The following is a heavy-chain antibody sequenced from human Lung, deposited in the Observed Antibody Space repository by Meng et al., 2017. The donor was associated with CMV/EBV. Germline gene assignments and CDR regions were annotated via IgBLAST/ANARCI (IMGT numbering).Heavy chain of an antibody. V-gene: IGHV4-34*01. J-gene: IGHJ4*02. CDR2: IDRSNSN. D-gene: IGHD4-17*01. CDR3: ANVPPGARIRGRLNYFDY. CDR1: GGSFSDYY. Sequence: QDPREEWVEGRLKASEPRSLSCGVYGGSFSDYYWNCIRQAPGEGGEWIEEIDRSNSNSYNPSHKHRVPISVDTSKNKFSLKLNFVMGGQTAVYYCANVPPGARIRGRLNYFDYWGQGTLVTVSS.